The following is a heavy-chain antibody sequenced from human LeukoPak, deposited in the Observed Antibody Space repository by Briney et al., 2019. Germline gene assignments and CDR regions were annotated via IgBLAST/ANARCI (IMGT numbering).Heavy chain of an antibody. V-gene: IGHV3-23*01. Sequence: PGGSLRLSCAASGFTFSSYSMNWVRQAPGKGLEWVSGISSTGGSTYYADSVKGRFTISRDNSKNTLYLQMNSLTAEDTAVYYCARGYSSLDPWGQGTLVTVSS. CDR2: ISSTGGST. CDR1: GFTFSSYS. D-gene: IGHD6-19*01. CDR3: ARGYSSLDP. J-gene: IGHJ5*02.